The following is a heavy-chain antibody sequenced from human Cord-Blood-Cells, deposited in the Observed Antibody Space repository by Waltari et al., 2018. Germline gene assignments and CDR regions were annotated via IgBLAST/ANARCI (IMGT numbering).Heavy chain of an antibody. CDR3: ASLRSSSWYAFDI. CDR1: GYTFTSYA. J-gene: IGHJ3*02. D-gene: IGHD6-13*01. CDR2: SNAGNGNT. V-gene: IGHV1-3*01. Sequence: QLQLVQSGAEVKKPGASVKVSCKAAGYTFTSYAMHWVRQAPGQRLEWMGWSNAGNGNTNYSQKFQGRVTITRDTSASTAYMELSSLRSEDTAVYYCASLRSSSWYAFDIWGQGTMVTVSS.